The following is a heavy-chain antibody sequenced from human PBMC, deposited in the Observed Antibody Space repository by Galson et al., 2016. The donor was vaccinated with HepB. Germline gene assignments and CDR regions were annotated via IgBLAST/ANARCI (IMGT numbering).Heavy chain of an antibody. J-gene: IGHJ4*02. CDR2: ISYDGSNK. D-gene: IGHD3-16*01. CDR1: GLTFTGYA. CDR3: ARVGFGRSYGQGFDY. Sequence: SLRLSCAASGLTFTGYAIHWVRQAPGKGLEWVAVISYDGSNKYYADSVKGRFTISRDDSKNTLYLQMDSLRPEDTAVYYCARVGFGRSYGQGFDYWGQGTLGTVSS. V-gene: IGHV3-30*04.